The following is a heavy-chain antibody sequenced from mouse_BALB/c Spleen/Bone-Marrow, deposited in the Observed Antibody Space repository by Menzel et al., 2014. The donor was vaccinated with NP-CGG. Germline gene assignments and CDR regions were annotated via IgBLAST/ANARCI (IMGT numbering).Heavy chain of an antibody. Sequence: VQLQESGAELVKPGASVKLSCTASGYTFTSYYMYWVKQRPGQGLEWIGVINPSNGGTNFNEKFKSKATLTVDKSTSTAYMQLSSLTSEDSAVYYCTREGDSPFAYWGQGTLVTVSA. CDR3: TREGDSPFAY. D-gene: IGHD2-13*01. CDR2: INPSNGGT. J-gene: IGHJ3*01. CDR1: GYTFTSYY. V-gene: IGHV1S81*02.